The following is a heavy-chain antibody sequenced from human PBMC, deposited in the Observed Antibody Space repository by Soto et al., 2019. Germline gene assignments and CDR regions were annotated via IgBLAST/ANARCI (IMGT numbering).Heavy chain of an antibody. CDR1: GGSFSGYY. Sequence: QVQLQQWGAGLLKPSETLSLTCAVYGGSFSGYYWSWIRQTPGKGLEWIGEINDSGSTNHNPSLKSPFPILVYTFKNQLSLTLSSVTAAATAVYYCASVLLVWFGELSRRGGYYYYMDVWGKGTTVTVSS. J-gene: IGHJ6*03. V-gene: IGHV4-34*01. CDR3: ASVLLVWFGELSRRGGYYYYMDV. CDR2: INDSGST. D-gene: IGHD3-10*01.